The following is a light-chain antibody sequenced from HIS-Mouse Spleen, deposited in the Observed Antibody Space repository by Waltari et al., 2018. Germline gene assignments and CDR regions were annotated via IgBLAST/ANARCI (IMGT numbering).Light chain of an antibody. CDR2: DAS. J-gene: IGKJ4*01. V-gene: IGKV1-33*01. Sequence: DIQMTQSPSSLSASVGDRVTITCQASQDISNYLNWYQQKPGKAPELLIYDASNLETGVPSRFSGSGSGTDFTFTISSLQPEDIATYYCQQYDNLLLTFGGGTKVEIK. CDR1: QDISNY. CDR3: QQYDNLLLT.